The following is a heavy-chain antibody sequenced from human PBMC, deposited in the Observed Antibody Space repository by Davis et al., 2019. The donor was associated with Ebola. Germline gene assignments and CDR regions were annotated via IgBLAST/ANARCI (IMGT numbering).Heavy chain of an antibody. Sequence: SETLSLTCAVSGGSISSSNWWSWVRQPPGKGLEWIGEIYHSGSTNYNPSLKSRVTISVDKSKNQFSLKLSSVTAADTAVYYCARGVRYCSGGSCYSFYDYWGQGTLVTVSS. CDR2: IYHSGST. V-gene: IGHV4-4*02. J-gene: IGHJ4*02. CDR3: ARGVRYCSGGSCYSFYDY. CDR1: GGSISSSNW. D-gene: IGHD2-15*01.